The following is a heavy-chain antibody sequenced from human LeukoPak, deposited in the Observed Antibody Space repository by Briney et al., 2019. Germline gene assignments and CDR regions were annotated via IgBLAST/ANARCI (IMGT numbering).Heavy chain of an antibody. J-gene: IGHJ3*02. CDR2: INPNSGGT. Sequence: ASVKVSFKASGYTFTGYYMHWVRQAPGQGLEWMGRINPNSGGTNYAQKIQGRVTMTRDTSISTAYMELSRLRSDDTAVYYCAREYYDSSGYYYHDAFDIWGQGTMVTVSS. D-gene: IGHD3-22*01. CDR3: AREYYDSSGYYYHDAFDI. V-gene: IGHV1-2*06. CDR1: GYTFTGYY.